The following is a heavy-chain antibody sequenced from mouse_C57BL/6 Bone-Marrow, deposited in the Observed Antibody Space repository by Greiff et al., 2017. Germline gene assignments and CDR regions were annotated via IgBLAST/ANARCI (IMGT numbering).Heavy chain of an antibody. J-gene: IGHJ3*01. CDR2: IHPNSGST. Sequence: QVQLQQPGAELVKPGASVPLSCKASGYTFTSYWMHWVKQRPGQGLEWIGMIHPNSGSTNYNEKFKSKATMTVDKSSSTAYMQLSSLTAEDSAVYYWARPYGAWFAYWGQGTLVTGSA. CDR3: ARPYGAWFAY. V-gene: IGHV1-64*01. CDR1: GYTFTSYW. D-gene: IGHD1-1*01.